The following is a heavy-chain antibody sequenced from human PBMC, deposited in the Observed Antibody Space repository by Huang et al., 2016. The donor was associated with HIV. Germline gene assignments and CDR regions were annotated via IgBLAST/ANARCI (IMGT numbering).Heavy chain of an antibody. CDR1: GFSLSTSGLG. V-gene: IGHV2-5*02. CDR2: IYWDDDK. CDR3: AHIHSSLDYFDY. Sequence: QITLKESGPAVVKPTQTLSLTCTFSGFSLSTSGLGVGWIRQPPGKALDWLALIYWDDDKRYKSSLMSRLTITKDTSKNPVVLTMSNLDPVDTGTYYCAHIHSSLDYFDYWGQGTLVTVSS. J-gene: IGHJ4*02.